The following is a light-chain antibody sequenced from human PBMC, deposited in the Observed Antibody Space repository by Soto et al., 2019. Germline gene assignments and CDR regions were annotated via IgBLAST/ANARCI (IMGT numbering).Light chain of an antibody. Sequence: EIVLTQSPGTLSLSPGERATLSCRASQTVSSSFLAWYQQTPGQAPRLLIYAASSRATGIPDRFSGSGSGTDFSLTISRLEPEDFAVYYCQHYDSARWTFGLGTKVDIK. CDR1: QTVSSSF. V-gene: IGKV3-20*01. CDR3: QHYDSARWT. J-gene: IGKJ1*01. CDR2: AAS.